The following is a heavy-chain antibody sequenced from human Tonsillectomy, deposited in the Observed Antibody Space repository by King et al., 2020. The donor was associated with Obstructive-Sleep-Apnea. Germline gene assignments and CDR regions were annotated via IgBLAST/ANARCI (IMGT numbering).Heavy chain of an antibody. CDR2: INPDGCGC. CDR3: ARATDSATIWIY. V-gene: IGHV3-7*03. CDR1: GYTFSNYW. Sequence: VQLVESGGDLVQPGGGLRVSRADSGYTFSNYWVSWVRQAPGKGVECVAHINPDGCGCLYVNAVRGRFSISRDNAKDSLYLQMYSLSVEETAVYYCARATDSATIWIYWGQGTLVTVSS. D-gene: IGHD2-2*03. J-gene: IGHJ4*02.